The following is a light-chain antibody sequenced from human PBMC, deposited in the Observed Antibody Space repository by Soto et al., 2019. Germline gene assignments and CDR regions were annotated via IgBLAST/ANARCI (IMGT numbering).Light chain of an antibody. CDR3: QQYNSYSGA. CDR1: QSISSW. J-gene: IGKJ3*01. CDR2: DAS. Sequence: DIQMTQSPSTLSASVGDRVTITCRASQSISSWLAWYQQKPGKAPKLLIYDASSLESGVPSRFSGSGSGTEFTLTISSLQPDDFATDYCQQYNSYSGAVGPGTKVDIK. V-gene: IGKV1-5*01.